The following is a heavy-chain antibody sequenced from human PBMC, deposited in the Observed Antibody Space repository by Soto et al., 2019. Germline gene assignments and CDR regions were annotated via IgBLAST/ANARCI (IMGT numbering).Heavy chain of an antibody. V-gene: IGHV1-69*13. Sequence: GASVKVSCKASGGTFSSYAISWVRQAPGQGLEWMGGIIPIFGTANYAQKFQGRVTITADESTSTAYMELSSLRSEDTAMYYCARDQPGLGGSSDAFDIWGQGTMVTVSS. CDR2: IIPIFGTA. D-gene: IGHD3-16*01. CDR1: GGTFSSYA. CDR3: ARDQPGLGGSSDAFDI. J-gene: IGHJ3*02.